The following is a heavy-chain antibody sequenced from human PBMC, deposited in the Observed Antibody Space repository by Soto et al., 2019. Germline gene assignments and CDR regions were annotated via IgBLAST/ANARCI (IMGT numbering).Heavy chain of an antibody. V-gene: IGHV1-69*02. CDR1: GGTFSSYT. CDR2: IIPILGIA. J-gene: IGHJ6*03. CDR3: AREGKSIAAAGMRGSEASYYYYYYMDV. D-gene: IGHD6-13*01. Sequence: QVQLVQSGAEVKKPGSSVKVSCKASGGTFSSYTISWVRQAPGQGLEWMGRIIPILGIANYAQKFQGRVTITADKSTSTGYIELRSLRSEDTAVYYCAREGKSIAAAGMRGSEASYYYYYYMDVWGKGTTVTVSS.